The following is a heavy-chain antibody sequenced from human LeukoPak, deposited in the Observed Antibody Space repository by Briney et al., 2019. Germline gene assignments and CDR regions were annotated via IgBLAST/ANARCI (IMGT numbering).Heavy chain of an antibody. CDR3: AKIATDGGDYYMDV. Sequence: PGRSLRLSCAASGFTFSSYGMHWVRQAPGKGLEWVAVISYDGSNKYYADSVKGRFTISRDNSKNTLYLQMNSLRAEDTAVYYCAKIATDGGDYYMDVWGKGTTVTVSS. CDR1: GFTFSSYG. D-gene: IGHD2-21*01. V-gene: IGHV3-30*18. CDR2: ISYDGSNK. J-gene: IGHJ6*03.